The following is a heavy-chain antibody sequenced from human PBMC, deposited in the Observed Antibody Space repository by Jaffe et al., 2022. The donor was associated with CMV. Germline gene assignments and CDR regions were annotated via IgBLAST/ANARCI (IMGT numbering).Heavy chain of an antibody. J-gene: IGHJ4*02. V-gene: IGHV3-23*01. CDR1: GFTFSSYA. CDR3: ATSHYYDSSGYEAPFDY. D-gene: IGHD3-22*01. CDR2: ISGSGYST. Sequence: EVQLLESGGGLVQPGGSLRLSCAASGFTFSSYAISWVRQAPGKGLEWVSAISGSGYSTYYADSVKGRFTISRDNSRNTLYLQMNSLRADDTAVYYCATSHYYDSSGYEAPFDYWGQGTLVTVSS.